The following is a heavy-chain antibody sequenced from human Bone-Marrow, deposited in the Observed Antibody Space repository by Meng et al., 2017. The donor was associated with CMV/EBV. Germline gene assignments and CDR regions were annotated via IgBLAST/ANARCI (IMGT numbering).Heavy chain of an antibody. CDR3: ARDGIAAAAYWYFDL. J-gene: IGHJ2*01. CDR2: INSDGSST. V-gene: IGHV3-74*01. D-gene: IGHD6-13*01. CDR1: GYTFTGYY. Sequence: SCKASGYTFTGYYMHWVRQAPGKGLVWVSRINSDGSSTSYADSVKGRFTISRDNAKNTLYLQMNSLRAEDTAVYYCARDGIAAAAYWYFDLWGRGTLVTFSS.